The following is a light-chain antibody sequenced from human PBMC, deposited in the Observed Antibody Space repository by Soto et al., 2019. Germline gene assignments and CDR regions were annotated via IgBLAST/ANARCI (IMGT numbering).Light chain of an antibody. CDR1: NIGSKS. CDR2: DDN. CDR3: QVWDSSGDYYV. V-gene: IGLV3-21*02. J-gene: IGLJ1*01. Sequence: SYELTQPPSVSVAPGQTARITCGGNNIGSKSVHWYQQKPGQAPVLVVYDDNDRPSGIPERFSGSNSGNTAALTISWFESGDEADYYCQVWDSSGDYYVFGTGTKVTVL.